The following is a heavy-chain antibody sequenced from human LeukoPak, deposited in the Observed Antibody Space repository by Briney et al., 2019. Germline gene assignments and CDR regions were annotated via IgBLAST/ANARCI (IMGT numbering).Heavy chain of an antibody. CDR3: ARFVYCGGDCSNWFDP. CDR1: GYRFTSYW. Sequence: GESLKISCKGSGYRFTSYWIGWVRQMPAKGLEWMGIVYPADSDTRYSPSFQGQVTISADKSISTAYLQWSSLKASDSAMYYCARFVYCGGDCSNWFDPWGQGTLVTVSS. J-gene: IGHJ5*02. V-gene: IGHV5-51*01. D-gene: IGHD2-21*02. CDR2: VYPADSDT.